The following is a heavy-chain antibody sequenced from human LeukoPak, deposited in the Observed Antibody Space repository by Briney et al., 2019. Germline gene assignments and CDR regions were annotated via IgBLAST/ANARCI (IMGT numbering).Heavy chain of an antibody. Sequence: GGSLRLSCAASGFTFSSYSMNWVRQAPGKGLEWVSSISSSSSYIYYADSVKGRFTISRDNAKDSLYLQMNSLRAEDTAVYYCGVNTHYYDSSGYSDYWGQGTLVTVSS. V-gene: IGHV3-21*01. CDR2: ISSSSSYI. CDR3: GVNTHYYDSSGYSDY. CDR1: GFTFSSYS. J-gene: IGHJ4*02. D-gene: IGHD3-22*01.